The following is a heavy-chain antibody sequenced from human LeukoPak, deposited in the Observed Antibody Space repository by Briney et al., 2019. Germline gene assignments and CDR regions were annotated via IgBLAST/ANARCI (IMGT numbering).Heavy chain of an antibody. V-gene: IGHV3-21*01. CDR2: ISSSSSYI. Sequence: PGGSLRLSCAASGFTFSSYCMDWVRQTPGKGLEWVSSISSSSSYIYYADSVKGRFTISRDNAKNSLYLQMNSLRAGDTAVHYCARDRGRYYMDVWGKGTTVTISS. D-gene: IGHD6-25*01. CDR1: GFTFSSYC. J-gene: IGHJ6*03. CDR3: ARDRGRYYMDV.